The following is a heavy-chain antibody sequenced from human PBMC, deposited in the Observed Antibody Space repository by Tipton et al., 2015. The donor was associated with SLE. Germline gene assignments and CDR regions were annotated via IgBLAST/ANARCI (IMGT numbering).Heavy chain of an antibody. CDR1: GGSFSSSSYY. D-gene: IGHD3-22*01. CDR3: ASPDSSGSNWFDP. Sequence: GLVKPSETLSLTCAVYGGSFSSSSYYWSWIRQPPGKGLEWIGEINHSGSTNYNPSLKSRVTISVDTSKNQFSLKLSSVTAADTAVYYCASPDSSGSNWFDPWGQGTLVTVSS. J-gene: IGHJ5*02. V-gene: IGHV4-34*01. CDR2: INHSGST.